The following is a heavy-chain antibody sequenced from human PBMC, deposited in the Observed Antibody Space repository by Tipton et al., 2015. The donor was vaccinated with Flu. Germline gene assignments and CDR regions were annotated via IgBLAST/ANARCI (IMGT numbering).Heavy chain of an antibody. Sequence: SLRLSCAASGFTFSSYWMSWVRQAPGKGLEWVANIKQDGSEKYYVDSVKGRFTISRDNAKNSLYLQMNSLRAEDTAVYYCARDEGYCSSTSCFQYYYYGMDVWGQGTPVTVSS. CDR2: IKQDGSEK. D-gene: IGHD2-2*01. CDR3: ARDEGYCSSTSCFQYYYYGMDV. J-gene: IGHJ6*02. CDR1: GFTFSSYW. V-gene: IGHV3-7*01.